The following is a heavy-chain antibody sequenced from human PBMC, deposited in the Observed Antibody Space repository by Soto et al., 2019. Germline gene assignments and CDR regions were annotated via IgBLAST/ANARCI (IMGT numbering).Heavy chain of an antibody. Sequence: EVQLLESGGGLVQPGGSLRLSCAASGFTFVNHAMSWVRQAPGKGPEWVSAISGSGGSTYHADSVEGRFTISRDNYKNTLDLQMSSLRAEDTAVYYCAKSGWGVVVPTVNWYFDLWGRGTLVTVSS. J-gene: IGHJ2*01. CDR2: ISGSGGST. V-gene: IGHV3-23*01. CDR1: GFTFVNHA. CDR3: AKSGWGVVVPTVNWYFDL. D-gene: IGHD2-21*01.